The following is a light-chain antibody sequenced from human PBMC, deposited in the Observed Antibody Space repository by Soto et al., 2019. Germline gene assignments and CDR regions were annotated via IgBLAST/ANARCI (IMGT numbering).Light chain of an antibody. CDR3: QHYRTS. CDR1: QSVSSSY. Sequence: EIVLTQSPGTLSLSPGERATLSCRASQSVSSSYVAWYQQKPGQAPRQLIYGASSRATGIPDRFSGSGSGTDFTLTITRLEPEDFAVYYCQHYRTSFGGGTRVEIK. V-gene: IGKV3-20*01. J-gene: IGKJ4*01. CDR2: GAS.